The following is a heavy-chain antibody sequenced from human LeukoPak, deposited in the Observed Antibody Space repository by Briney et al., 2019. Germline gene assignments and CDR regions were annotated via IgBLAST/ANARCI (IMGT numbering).Heavy chain of an antibody. D-gene: IGHD3-10*01. V-gene: IGHV4-34*01. J-gene: IGHJ4*02. CDR1: GGSFSGYY. Sequence: SETLSLTCAVYGGSFSGYYWSWIRQPPGKGLEWIGEINHSGSTNYNPSLKSRVTISVDTSKNQFSLKLSSVTAADTAVYYCASEVYYGPDYWGQGTLVTVSS. CDR3: ASEVYYGPDY. CDR2: INHSGST.